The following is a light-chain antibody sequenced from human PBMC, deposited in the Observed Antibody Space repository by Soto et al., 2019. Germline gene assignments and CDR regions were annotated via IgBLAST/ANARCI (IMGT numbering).Light chain of an antibody. CDR3: QQYGSSRWT. J-gene: IGKJ1*01. Sequence: EIVLTQSPGTLSLSPGEKATLSCRARQSVSSIYLAWYQQKPGQAPGLLIYGASSRATGIPDRFSGSGSGTDFTLTISRLEPEDFAVYYCQQYGSSRWTFGQGTKV. CDR2: GAS. V-gene: IGKV3-20*01. CDR1: QSVSSIY.